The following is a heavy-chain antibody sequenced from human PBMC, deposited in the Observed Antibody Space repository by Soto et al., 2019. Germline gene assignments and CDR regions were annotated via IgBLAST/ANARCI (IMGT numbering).Heavy chain of an antibody. J-gene: IGHJ6*03. CDR3: ARDLYCSSTSCYPPYYYYYMDV. V-gene: IGHV1-18*01. CDR2: ISAYNGNT. Sequence: QVQLVQSGAEVKKPGASVKVSCKASGYTFTSYGISWVRQAPGQGLEWMGWISAYNGNTNYAKKLQGRVTMTTDTSTSTAYMELRSLRSDDTAVYYCARDLYCSSTSCYPPYYYYYMDVWGKGTTVTVSS. CDR1: GYTFTSYG. D-gene: IGHD2-2*01.